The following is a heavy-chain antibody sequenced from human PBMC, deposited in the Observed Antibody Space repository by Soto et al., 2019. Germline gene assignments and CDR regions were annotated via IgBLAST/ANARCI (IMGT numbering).Heavy chain of an antibody. D-gene: IGHD3-10*01. CDR3: ARGYSGSGRAY. CDR1: GFTFSNYW. Sequence: EVQLVESGGGLVQPGGSLRLSCAASGFTFSNYWMYWVRQAPGKGLVWVSRITGDGTSTAYADSVKGRFTISRDNAKNTVYLQMNSLRVEDTAVYYCARGYSGSGRAYWGQGTLVTVSS. V-gene: IGHV3-74*01. CDR2: ITGDGTST. J-gene: IGHJ4*02.